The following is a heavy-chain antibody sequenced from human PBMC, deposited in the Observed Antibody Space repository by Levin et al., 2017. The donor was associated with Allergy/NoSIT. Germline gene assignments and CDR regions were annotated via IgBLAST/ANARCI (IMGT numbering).Heavy chain of an antibody. J-gene: IGHJ6*02. V-gene: IGHV3-30*18. CDR1: GFTFSSYD. CDR2: ISYYGNTK. D-gene: IGHD1-26*01. Sequence: GESLKISCAASGFTFSSYDMHWVRQAPGKGLEWVALISYYGNTKYCADSVKGRFTISRDNSKNTLYLQMNSLRAEDTASYYCAKIRLSGGSPTARHDYYGMDVWGPGTTVTVSS. CDR3: AKIRLSGGSPTARHDYYGMDV.